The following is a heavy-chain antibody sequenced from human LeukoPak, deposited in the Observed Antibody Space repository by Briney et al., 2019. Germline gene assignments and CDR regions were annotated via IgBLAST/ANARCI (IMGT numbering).Heavy chain of an antibody. CDR1: GGTFSSYG. CDR2: IIPLFGIA. Sequence: SVKVSCKSSGGTFSSYGISWVRQAPGQGLEWMGRIIPLFGIANYAQKSQGRVTITADKSTSTAYMELSSLRSEDTAVYYCARDERDTAMDPGTIDIWGQGTMVTVSS. V-gene: IGHV1-69*04. CDR3: ARDERDTAMDPGTIDI. J-gene: IGHJ3*02. D-gene: IGHD5-18*01.